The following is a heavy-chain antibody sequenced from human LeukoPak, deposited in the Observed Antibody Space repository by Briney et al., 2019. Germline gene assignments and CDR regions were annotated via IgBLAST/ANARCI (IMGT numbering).Heavy chain of an antibody. J-gene: IGHJ4*02. Sequence: GGSLRLSCVASGFTFRRHGMSWVRQAPGTGPEWVSFISIGGGTTFYAESVKGRLTISRDNSKNTLYLQMNSLRGEDTAVYYCAKDGADWGQGTLVTVSS. CDR2: ISIGGGTT. V-gene: IGHV3-23*01. D-gene: IGHD4/OR15-4a*01. CDR3: AKDGAD. CDR1: GFTFRRHG.